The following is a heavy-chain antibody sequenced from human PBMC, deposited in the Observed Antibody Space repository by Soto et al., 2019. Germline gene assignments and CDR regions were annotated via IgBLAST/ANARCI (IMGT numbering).Heavy chain of an antibody. V-gene: IGHV4-59*01. CDR2: IQYSGNT. Sequence: QVQLQESGPGLVKPSETLSLTCTVSGGSITTYYWSWIRQPPGKGLEWIGYIQYSGNTNYNPSLKSRVTISVDTSKNQFSLGLSSVTAADTALYYCARSYYLTSGKPYYFDYWGQGTLVTVSS. J-gene: IGHJ4*02. CDR3: ARSYYLTSGKPYYFDY. D-gene: IGHD3-10*01. CDR1: GGSITTYY.